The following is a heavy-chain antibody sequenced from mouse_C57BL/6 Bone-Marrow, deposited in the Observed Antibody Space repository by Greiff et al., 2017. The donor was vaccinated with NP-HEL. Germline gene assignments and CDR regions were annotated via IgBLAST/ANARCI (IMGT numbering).Heavy chain of an antibody. J-gene: IGHJ3*01. CDR2: ISYDGSN. CDR3: AREGGYYGSPFAY. V-gene: IGHV3-6*01. D-gene: IGHD1-1*01. Sequence: ESGPGLVKPSQSLSLTCSVTGYSIISGYYWNWIRQFPGNKLEWMAYISYDGSNNYNPSLKNRISITRDISKNQLFLKLTSGTTEDTATYYCAREGGYYGSPFAYWGQGTLVTVSA. CDR1: GYSIISGYY.